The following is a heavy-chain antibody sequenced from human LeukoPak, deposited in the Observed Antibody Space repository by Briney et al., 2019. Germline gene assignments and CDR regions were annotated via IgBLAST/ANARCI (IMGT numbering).Heavy chain of an antibody. CDR1: GFTFSSYA. J-gene: IGHJ4*02. V-gene: IGHV3-23*01. CDR3: ARGMVQLFDY. D-gene: IGHD3-10*01. CDR2: ISAGGGST. Sequence: PGGSLRLSCAASGFTFSSYAMTWVCQAPGKGLEWVSVISAGGGSTYYADSVKGRFTISRDNAKNSLYLQMNSLRAEDTAVYYCARGMVQLFDYWGQGTLVTVSS.